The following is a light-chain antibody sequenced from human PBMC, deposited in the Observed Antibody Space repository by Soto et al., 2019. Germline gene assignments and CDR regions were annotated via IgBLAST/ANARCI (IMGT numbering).Light chain of an antibody. Sequence: EIVLTQSPATMSSFPGDRVTLSCSASHYINTRLAWYQHTPGQAPRLLIYQTSIRAAGIPARFSASGSGTDFTLTISGVQPEDFALYYCHQRQSWPRTFGQGTKVDIK. V-gene: IGKV3-11*01. CDR1: HYINTR. CDR3: HQRQSWPRT. J-gene: IGKJ1*01. CDR2: QTS.